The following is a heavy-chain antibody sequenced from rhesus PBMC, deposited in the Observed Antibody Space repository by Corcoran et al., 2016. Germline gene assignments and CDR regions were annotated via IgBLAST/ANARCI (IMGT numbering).Heavy chain of an antibody. CDR1: GGSISNNY. CDR3: ARLGASGTYYRDY. D-gene: IGHD3-16*01. CDR2: IYGGNGST. V-gene: IGHV4-147*01. Sequence: QVQLQESGPGLVKPSETLSLTCAVSGGSISNNYWSWIRQSPGKGLEWIGYIYGGNGSTSYNPSLKSRISISTDTSKNQVSLKLNSVTAADTAVYYCARLGASGTYYRDYWGQGVLVTVSS. J-gene: IGHJ4*01.